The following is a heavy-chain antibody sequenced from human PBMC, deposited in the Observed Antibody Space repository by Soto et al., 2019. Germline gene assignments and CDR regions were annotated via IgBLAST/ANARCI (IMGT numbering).Heavy chain of an antibody. V-gene: IGHV4-30-2*01. CDR2: IYHSGST. CDR1: GGSISSGGYS. J-gene: IGHJ4*02. Sequence: SETLSLTCAGSGGSISSGGYSWSWIRQPPGKGLEWIGYIYHSGSTYYNPSLKSRVTISVDRSKNQFSLKLSSVTAADTAVYYCARGIVVVTAYFDYWGQGTLVTVSS. CDR3: ARGIVVVTAYFDY. D-gene: IGHD2-21*02.